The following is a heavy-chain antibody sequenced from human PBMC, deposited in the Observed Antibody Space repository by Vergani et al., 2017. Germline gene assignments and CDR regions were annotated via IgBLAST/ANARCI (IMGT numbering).Heavy chain of an antibody. D-gene: IGHD6-13*01. Sequence: EVQLLESGGGLVQPGGSLRLSCAASGFTFSSYAMSWVRQAPGKGLEWVSAISGSGGSTYYADSVKGRFTISRDNSKNTLYLQMNSLRAEDTAVYYCARDLSPPFSSRRWGWFDPWGQGTLVTVSS. CDR2: ISGSGGST. CDR3: ARDLSPPFSSRRWGWFDP. CDR1: GFTFSSYA. V-gene: IGHV3-23*01. J-gene: IGHJ5*02.